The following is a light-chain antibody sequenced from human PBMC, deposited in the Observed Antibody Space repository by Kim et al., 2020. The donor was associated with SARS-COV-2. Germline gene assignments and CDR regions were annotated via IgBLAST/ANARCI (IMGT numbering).Light chain of an antibody. V-gene: IGKV3-11*01. J-gene: IGKJ2*01. CDR2: DAS. Sequence: PGERATLSCRASQSVSSYLAWYQQKPGQAPRLLIYDASNRATGIPARFSGSGSGTDFTLTISSLEPEDFAVYYCQQRSNWPPYTFGQGTKLEIK. CDR1: QSVSSY. CDR3: QQRSNWPPYT.